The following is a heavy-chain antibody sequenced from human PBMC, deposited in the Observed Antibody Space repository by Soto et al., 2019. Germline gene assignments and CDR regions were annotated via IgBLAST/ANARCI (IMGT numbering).Heavy chain of an antibody. CDR2: INAGNGNT. CDR1: GYTFTSYA. Sequence: ASVKVSCKASGYTFTSYAMHWVRQAPGQRLEWMGWINAGNGNTKDSQKFQGRVTNTRDTSASTAYMELSSLRSEDTAVYYCARRSIAVAVPFDYWGQGTLVTVSS. V-gene: IGHV1-3*01. D-gene: IGHD6-19*01. J-gene: IGHJ4*02. CDR3: ARRSIAVAVPFDY.